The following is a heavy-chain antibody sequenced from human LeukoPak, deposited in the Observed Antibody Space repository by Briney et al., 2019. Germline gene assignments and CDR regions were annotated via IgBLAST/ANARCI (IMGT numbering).Heavy chain of an antibody. V-gene: IGHV3-23*01. CDR3: AKDWRDRGDFHAFDI. Sequence: GGSLRLSRAASGFTFSSYAMSWVRQAPGKGLEWVSSISDSGSNTSYADSVKGRFSISRDNSRNTLYLQMNGQRAEDTAVYYCAKDWRDRGDFHAFDIWGQGTMVTVSS. D-gene: IGHD4-17*01. J-gene: IGHJ3*02. CDR2: ISDSGSNT. CDR1: GFTFSSYA.